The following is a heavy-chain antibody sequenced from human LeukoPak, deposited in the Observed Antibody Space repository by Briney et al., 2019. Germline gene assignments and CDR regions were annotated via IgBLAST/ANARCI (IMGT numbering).Heavy chain of an antibody. J-gene: IGHJ4*02. V-gene: IGHV3-23*01. CDR2: ISGSGAGT. D-gene: IGHD3-10*01. Sequence: GGSLRLSCAASGFTFSSYAMSWVRQAPGKGLEWVSTISGSGAGTYYADSVKGRFTISRDNPKNTLYLQMDSLRAEDTAIYYCAKGTRGSGTSYNDDYWGQGTLVTVSS. CDR1: GFTFSSYA. CDR3: AKGTRGSGTSYNDDY.